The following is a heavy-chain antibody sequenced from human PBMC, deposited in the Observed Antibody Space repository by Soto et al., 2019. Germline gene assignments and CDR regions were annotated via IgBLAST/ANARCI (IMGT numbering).Heavy chain of an antibody. D-gene: IGHD1-1*01. CDR2: MSGRSGDP. Sequence: QVQLVQSGGEVKKPGASVRVSCQASGYLFNKFGIHWVRQAPGQGLEWLGRMSGRSGDPNCAPNVRDRITMDTDTSNNPAYMELRSLRSDDTAVYYCAREGGHGAGKHHYGLDVWGQGTTVTVSS. CDR3: AREGGHGAGKHHYGLDV. J-gene: IGHJ6*02. V-gene: IGHV1-18*01. CDR1: GYLFNKFG.